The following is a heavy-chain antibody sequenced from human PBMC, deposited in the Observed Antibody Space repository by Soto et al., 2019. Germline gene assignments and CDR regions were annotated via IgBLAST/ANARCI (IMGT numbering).Heavy chain of an antibody. D-gene: IGHD2-21*01. Sequence: ASVNVSCKASGYTFTSDGISWVRQAPGQGLEWMGWISAYNGNTNYAQKLQGRVTMTTDTSTSTAYMELRSLRSDDTAVYYSERDIPGNPPVLAIWGHGTMVPVS. J-gene: IGHJ3*02. CDR1: GYTFTSDG. CDR2: ISAYNGNT. CDR3: ERDIPGNPPVLAI. V-gene: IGHV1-18*01.